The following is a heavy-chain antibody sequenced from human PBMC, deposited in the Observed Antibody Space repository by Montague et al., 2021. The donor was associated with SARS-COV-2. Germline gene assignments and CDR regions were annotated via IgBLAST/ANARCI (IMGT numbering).Heavy chain of an antibody. Sequence: SETLSLTCAVSGDSISTYNWWSWGRLPAGEGVEWVGDIYHTGSTKYTPLLKRRAILSDDKSWNQFSLGSTSVAAADTAIYYCASKGSGRSDLAYWGQGALVTVSS. V-gene: IGHV4-4*02. CDR3: ASKGSGRSDLAY. CDR2: IYHTGST. D-gene: IGHD1-26*01. J-gene: IGHJ4*02. CDR1: GDSISTYNW.